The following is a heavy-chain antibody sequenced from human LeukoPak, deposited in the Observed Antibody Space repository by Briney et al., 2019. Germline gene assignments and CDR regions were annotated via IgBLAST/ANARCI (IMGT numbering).Heavy chain of an antibody. CDR2: IYHSGNT. CDR1: GGSISSGGYY. J-gene: IGHJ4*02. CDR3: VRKRADGSRYDY. V-gene: IGHV4-31*03. D-gene: IGHD2-15*01. Sequence: SQTLPLTCNVSGGSISSGGYYWSWIRQLPGKGLEWIGYIYHSGNTYYNPSLKSRVSISVDTSKNQFSLRLSSVTAADSAVYYCVRKRADGSRYDYWGQGTPVIVSS.